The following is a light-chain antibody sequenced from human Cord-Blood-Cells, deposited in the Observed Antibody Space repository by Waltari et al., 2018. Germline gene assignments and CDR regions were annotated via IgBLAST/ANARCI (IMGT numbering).Light chain of an antibody. CDR3: QQSYSTPQFT. CDR2: AAS. V-gene: IGKV1-39*01. J-gene: IGKJ3*01. Sequence: DIQMTQSPSSLSASVGDRVTITCRSSQSISSYLNGYQQQPGKAPKLLIYAASSLQSGVPSRFSGSGSGTDFTLTSSSLQPEDFATYYCQQSYSTPQFTFGPGTKVDIK. CDR1: QSISSY.